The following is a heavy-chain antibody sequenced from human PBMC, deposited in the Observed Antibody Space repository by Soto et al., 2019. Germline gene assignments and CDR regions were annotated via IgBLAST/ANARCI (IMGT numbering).Heavy chain of an antibody. V-gene: IGHV1-18*04. J-gene: IGHJ4*02. CDR1: GYTFTSYG. CDR2: ISAYNGNT. D-gene: IGHD2-21*02. CDR3: ARDLRPLGYTVVTPGDY. Sequence: QVQLVQSGAEVKKPGASVKVSCKASGYTFTSYGISWVRQAPGQGLEWMGWISAYNGNTNYAQKLQGRVTMTTDTSTSTAYMELRSLRSVDTAVYYCARDLRPLGYTVVTPGDYWGQGTLVTVSS.